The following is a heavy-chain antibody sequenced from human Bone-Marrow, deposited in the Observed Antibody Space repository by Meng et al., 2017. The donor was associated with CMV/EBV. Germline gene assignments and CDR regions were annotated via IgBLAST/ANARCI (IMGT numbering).Heavy chain of an antibody. D-gene: IGHD1-7*01. CDR2: INPNSGGT. CDR3: TRYNWNYGSWDP. V-gene: IGHV1-2*02. J-gene: IGHJ5*02. Sequence: ASVKVSCKASGYTFTGYYMHWVQQAPGQGLEWMGWINPNSGGTNYAQKFQGRVTMTRDTSISTAYMELSRLKSDDTAVYYCTRYNWNYGSWDPWGQGTLVTVSS. CDR1: GYTFTGYY.